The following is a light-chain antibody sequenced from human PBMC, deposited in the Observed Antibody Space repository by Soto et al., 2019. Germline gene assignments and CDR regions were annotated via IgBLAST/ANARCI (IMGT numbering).Light chain of an antibody. J-gene: IGLJ2*01. CDR3: SSYSSSSIVV. V-gene: IGLV2-14*01. Sequence: QSALTQPASVSESPGQSITISCTGTSSDVGGYNYVSWYQQYPGKVPKLMIYDVSRPSGVSDRFSGSKSGNTASLIISGLQAEDEADYYCSSYSSSSIVVFGGGTKVTVL. CDR2: DVS. CDR1: SSDVGGYNY.